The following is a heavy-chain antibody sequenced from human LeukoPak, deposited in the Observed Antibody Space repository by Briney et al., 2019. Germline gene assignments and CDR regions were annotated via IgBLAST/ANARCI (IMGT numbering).Heavy chain of an antibody. Sequence: GRSLRLSCAASGFTFSSYAMHWVRQAPGKGLEWVSGINWNGGSTGYADSVKGRFTISRDNAKNSLYLQMNSLRAEDTALYYCANHDFWSGYSARDAFDIWGQGTMVTVSS. CDR1: GFTFSSYA. CDR3: ANHDFWSGYSARDAFDI. J-gene: IGHJ3*02. D-gene: IGHD3-3*01. V-gene: IGHV3-20*04. CDR2: INWNGGST.